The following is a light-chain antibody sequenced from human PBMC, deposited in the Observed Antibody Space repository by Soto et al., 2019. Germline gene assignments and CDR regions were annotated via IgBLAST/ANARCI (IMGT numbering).Light chain of an antibody. J-gene: IGKJ5*01. CDR2: LAS. Sequence: EIVLTQSPATLSSFPGDRVTLSCRASQAVNTRLAWYQHKPGQAPRLLIYLASNRAAGVPARFSGSGSGTDFTLTISDVEPEDFAVYYCQQYNNWPRITFGQGTRLEIK. CDR1: QAVNTR. CDR3: QQYNNWPRIT. V-gene: IGKV3-11*01.